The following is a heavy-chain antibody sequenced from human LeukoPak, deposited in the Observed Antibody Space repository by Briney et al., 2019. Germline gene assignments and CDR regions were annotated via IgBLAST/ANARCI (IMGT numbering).Heavy chain of an antibody. CDR3: ARAISPYCSGGSCYPPRDFDY. Sequence: ASVKVSCKASGYTFTGYYVHWVRQAPGQGLEWMGWINPYSGDTNYAQKFQGRVTMTRDTSISTAYMELSSLRSEDTAVYYCARAISPYCSGGSCYPPRDFDYWGQGTLVTVSS. D-gene: IGHD2-15*01. J-gene: IGHJ4*02. V-gene: IGHV1-2*02. CDR1: GYTFTGYY. CDR2: INPYSGDT.